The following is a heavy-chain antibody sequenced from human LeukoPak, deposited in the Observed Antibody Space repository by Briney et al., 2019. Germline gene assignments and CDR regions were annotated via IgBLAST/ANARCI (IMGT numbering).Heavy chain of an antibody. Sequence: GGSLRLSCAASGFTFSSYSMNWVRQAPGKGLEWVSSISSSSSYIYYADSVKGRITISRDNSKNTLYLQMNSLRAEDTAVYYCARGAEYFQHWGQGTLVTVSS. J-gene: IGHJ1*01. CDR1: GFTFSSYS. V-gene: IGHV3-21*01. CDR3: ARGAEYFQH. CDR2: ISSSSSYI.